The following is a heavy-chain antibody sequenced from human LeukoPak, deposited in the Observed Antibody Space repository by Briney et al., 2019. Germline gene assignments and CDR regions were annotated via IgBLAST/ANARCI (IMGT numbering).Heavy chain of an antibody. CDR2: IYYSGST. CDR3: ARARRFMGGDWFDP. J-gene: IGHJ5*02. D-gene: IGHD3-16*01. V-gene: IGHV4-38-2*02. CDR1: GYSISSGYY. Sequence: PSETLSLTCTVSGYSISSGYYWGWIRQPPGEGLEWIGSIYYSGSTYYNPSLKSRVTISVDTSKNQFSLKLSSVTAADTAVYYCARARRFMGGDWFDPWGQGTLVTVSS.